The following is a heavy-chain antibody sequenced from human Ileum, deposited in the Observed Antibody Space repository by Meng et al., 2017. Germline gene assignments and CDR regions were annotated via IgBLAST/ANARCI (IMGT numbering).Heavy chain of an antibody. CDR2: IYYSGST. CDR3: ARENTIFGVVWGSWFDP. J-gene: IGHJ5*02. V-gene: IGHV4-30-4*01. Sequence: QLQESGPGLVKPSETLSLTCTVSGGSISSGDYYWSWIRQPPGKGLEWIGYIYYSGSTYYNPSLKSRVTISVDTSKNQFSLKLSSVTAADTAVYYCARENTIFGVVWGSWFDPWGQGTLVTVSS. CDR1: GGSISSGDYY. D-gene: IGHD3-3*01.